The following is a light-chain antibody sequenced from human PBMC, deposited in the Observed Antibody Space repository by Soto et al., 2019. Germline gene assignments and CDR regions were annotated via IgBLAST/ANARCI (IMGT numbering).Light chain of an antibody. CDR2: GAS. CDR3: QQYNNWPPIT. CDR1: QSVSGN. Sequence: SPATLSLSPGEGATLSRRASQSVSGNLAWYQQKPGQAPRLLIYGASTRATGIPARFRGSGSGTEFTLTITSLQSEDFAVYYCQQYNNWPPITFGQGTRLEIK. J-gene: IGKJ5*01. V-gene: IGKV3-15*01.